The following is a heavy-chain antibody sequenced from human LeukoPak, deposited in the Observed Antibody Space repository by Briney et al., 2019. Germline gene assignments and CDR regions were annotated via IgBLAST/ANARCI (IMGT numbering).Heavy chain of an antibody. J-gene: IGHJ4*02. CDR1: GGSISSSSYY. Sequence: SETLSLTCSVSGGSISSSSYYWGWTRQPPGKGPEWIGSIYYSGSTYFNPSLKSRVTISIDTSKNHFSLKLSSVTAADTAVYYCARLSKGGYKYGGPIEYWGQGALVTVSS. CDR3: ARLSKGGYKYGGPIEY. CDR2: IYYSGST. V-gene: IGHV4-39*02. D-gene: IGHD5-18*01.